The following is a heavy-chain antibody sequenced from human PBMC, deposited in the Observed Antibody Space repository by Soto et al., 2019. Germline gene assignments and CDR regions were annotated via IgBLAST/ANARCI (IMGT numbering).Heavy chain of an antibody. CDR3: AKDYYYDSSGYYNY. J-gene: IGHJ4*02. D-gene: IGHD3-22*01. CDR1: GFTFDDYA. CDR2: ISWNSGSI. V-gene: IGHV3-9*01. Sequence: GGSLRLSCAASGFTFDDYAMHWVRQAPGKGLEWVSGISWNSGSIGYADSVKGRFTISRDNAKNSLYLQMNSLRAEDTALYYCAKDYYYDSSGYYNYWGQGTLVTVSS.